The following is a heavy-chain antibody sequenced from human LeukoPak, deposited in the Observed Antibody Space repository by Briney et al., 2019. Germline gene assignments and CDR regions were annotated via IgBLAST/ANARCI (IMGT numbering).Heavy chain of an antibody. CDR1: GFTFSSYS. J-gene: IGHJ6*02. CDR3: AKDMGYFTGMDV. Sequence: PGGSLRLSCAASGFTFSSYSMSWVRQAPGKGLEWVSLIRGSGGSTYYADSVRGRFTISRDNSKNTLYLQMNSLRAEDTAVYYCAKDMGYFTGMDVWGQGTTVTVSS. D-gene: IGHD2-8*01. CDR2: IRGSGGST. V-gene: IGHV3-23*01.